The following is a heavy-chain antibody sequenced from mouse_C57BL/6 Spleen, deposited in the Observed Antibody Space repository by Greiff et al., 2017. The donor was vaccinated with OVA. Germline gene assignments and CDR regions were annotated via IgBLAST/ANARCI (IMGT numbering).Heavy chain of an antibody. CDR2: IDPSDSYT. CDR1: GYTFTSYW. D-gene: IGHD2-4*01. J-gene: IGHJ3*01. CDR3: ARKEALYDSAWFAY. V-gene: IGHV1-50*01. Sequence: QVQLQQSGAELVKPGASVKLSCKASGYTFTSYWMQWVKQRPGQGLEWIGEIDPSDSYTNYNPKFKGKATLTVDTSSSTAYMQLSSLTSEDSAVYYCARKEALYDSAWFAYWGQGTLVTVSA.